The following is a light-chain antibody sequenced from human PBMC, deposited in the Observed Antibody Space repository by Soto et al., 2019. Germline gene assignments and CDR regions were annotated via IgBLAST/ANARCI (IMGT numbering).Light chain of an antibody. V-gene: IGLV2-14*01. J-gene: IGLJ1*01. CDR2: EVS. CDR1: SSDVGGYNY. Sequence: QSALTQPASVSGSPGQSITISCTGTSSDVGGYNYVSWYQQHPGKAPKLMIYEVSNRPSGVSNRFSGSKSGNTASLTVSGLQAEDEADYYCSSFADSNNWVFGTGTKLTVL. CDR3: SSFADSNNWV.